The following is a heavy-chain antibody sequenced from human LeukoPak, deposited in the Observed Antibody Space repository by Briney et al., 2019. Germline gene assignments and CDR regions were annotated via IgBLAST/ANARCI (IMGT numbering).Heavy chain of an antibody. D-gene: IGHD2-2*01. V-gene: IGHV1-2*02. CDR3: AREGFYCSSTSCTPFDY. CDR2: INPNSGGT. CDR1: GYTFTGYY. J-gene: IGHJ4*02. Sequence: ASVKVSCKASGYTFTGYYMHWVRQAPGQGLEWMGLINPNSGGTNYAQKFQGRVAMTRDTSISTAYMELSRLRSDDTAVYYCAREGFYCSSTSCTPFDYWGQRTLVTVSS.